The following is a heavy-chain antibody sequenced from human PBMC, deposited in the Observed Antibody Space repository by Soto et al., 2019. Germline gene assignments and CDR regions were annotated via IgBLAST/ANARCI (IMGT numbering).Heavy chain of an antibody. CDR3: ARDYGSRFDP. CDR2: IYYSGST. Sequence: SETLSLTCTVSGGSISSGGYYWSWIRQHPGKGLEWIGYIYYSGSTYYNPSLKSRVTISVGTSKNQFSLKLSSVTAADTAVYYCARDYGSRFDPWGQGTLVTVS. CDR1: GGSISSGGYY. J-gene: IGHJ5*02. D-gene: IGHD3-10*01. V-gene: IGHV4-31*03.